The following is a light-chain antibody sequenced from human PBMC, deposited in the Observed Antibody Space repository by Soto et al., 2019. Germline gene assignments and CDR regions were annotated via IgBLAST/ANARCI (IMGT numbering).Light chain of an antibody. CDR2: YDS. CDR1: NIGSKS. J-gene: IGLJ7*01. V-gene: IGLV3-21*04. CDR3: QVWDSSSDHPHAV. Sequence: SYELTQPPSVSVAPGKTARITCGGNNIGSKSVHWYQQKPGQAPVLVIYYDSDRPSGIPERFSGSNSGNTATLTISRVEAGEEADYYCQVWDSSSDHPHAVFGGGTQLTVL.